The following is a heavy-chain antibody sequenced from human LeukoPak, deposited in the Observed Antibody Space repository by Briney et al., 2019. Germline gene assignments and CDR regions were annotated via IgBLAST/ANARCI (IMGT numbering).Heavy chain of an antibody. Sequence: GGPLRLSCAASGFTFSSYRMNWVRQAPGKGLEWVSYISSSSSTIYYADSVKGRFTISRDNAKNSLYLQMNSLRAEDTAVYYCARSAGYSYGQYWGQGTLVTVSS. CDR1: GFTFSSYR. D-gene: IGHD5-18*01. CDR2: ISSSSSTI. CDR3: ARSAGYSYGQY. J-gene: IGHJ4*02. V-gene: IGHV3-48*01.